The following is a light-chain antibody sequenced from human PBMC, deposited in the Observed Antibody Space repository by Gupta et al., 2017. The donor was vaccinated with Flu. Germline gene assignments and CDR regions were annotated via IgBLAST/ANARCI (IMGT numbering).Light chain of an antibody. CDR2: AAS. Sequence: DIQMTQSPSSVSVSVGDSLTISCRASQDVGTWLAWYQQKPGKASALVIYAASRVQSGVPPRFSGSGSGTEFALTISSLQPEDFATYYCQHAKGFPWTFGQGTKVEI. CDR3: QHAKGFPWT. CDR1: QDVGTW. V-gene: IGKV1-12*01. J-gene: IGKJ1*01.